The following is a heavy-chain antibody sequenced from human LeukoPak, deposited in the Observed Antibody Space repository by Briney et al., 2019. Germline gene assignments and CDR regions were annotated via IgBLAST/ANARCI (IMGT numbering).Heavy chain of an antibody. CDR2: IYYSGST. Sequence: SETLSLTCTVSGGSISSYYWNWIRQPPGKGLEWIGYIYYSGSTNYNPSLKSRVTISVDTSKNQFSLRLSSVTTADTAVYYCARVRQYISGWFFDYWGQGTLVTVSS. CDR3: ARVRQYISGWFFDY. J-gene: IGHJ4*02. CDR1: GGSISSYY. D-gene: IGHD6-19*01. V-gene: IGHV4-59*01.